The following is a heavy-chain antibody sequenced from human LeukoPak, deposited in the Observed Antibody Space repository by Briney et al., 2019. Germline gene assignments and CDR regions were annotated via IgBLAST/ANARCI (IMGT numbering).Heavy chain of an antibody. D-gene: IGHD6-6*01. CDR3: TSSSRSTRYYFDY. CDR1: GGSFSDYY. J-gene: IGHJ4*02. V-gene: IGHV4-34*12. Sequence: SETLSLTCPVHGGSFSDYYWSWIRQPPGKGLEWIGEIFHRCNPNYNPSLKSRVTISVDTSENQFSLNLTSVAATDSAVYFCTSSSRSTRYYFDYWGQGILVTVSS. CDR2: IFHRCNP.